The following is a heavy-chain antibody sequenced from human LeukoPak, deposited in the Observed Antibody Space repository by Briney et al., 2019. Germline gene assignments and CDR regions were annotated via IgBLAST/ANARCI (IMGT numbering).Heavy chain of an antibody. J-gene: IGHJ4*02. CDR1: GFTFSDYH. V-gene: IGHV3-11*01. CDR2: ISPGGNTI. Sequence: GGSLSLSCAASGFTFSDYHMNWIRQAPGKGLEWVSYISPGGNTIYFADSVNGRFTLTRDSARNSLSLQMNSLTAEDTAVYYCAAGRDIAVAGPGGYFDYWGRGTLVTVSS. D-gene: IGHD6-19*01. CDR3: AAGRDIAVAGPGGYFDY.